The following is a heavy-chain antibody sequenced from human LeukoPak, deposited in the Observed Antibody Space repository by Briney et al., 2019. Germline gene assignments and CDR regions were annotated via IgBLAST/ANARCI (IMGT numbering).Heavy chain of an antibody. CDR2: IYSGGST. V-gene: IGHV3-53*01. CDR1: GFTVSSNY. Sequence: GGSLRLSCAASGFTVSSNYMSWVRQAPGKGLEWVSVIYSGGSTYYADSVKGRFTISRDNAKNSLYLQMNSLRAEDTAVYYCARSEDTQLLWFGEFPYYFDYWGQGTLVTVSS. CDR3: ARSEDTQLLWFGEFPYYFDY. D-gene: IGHD3-10*01. J-gene: IGHJ4*02.